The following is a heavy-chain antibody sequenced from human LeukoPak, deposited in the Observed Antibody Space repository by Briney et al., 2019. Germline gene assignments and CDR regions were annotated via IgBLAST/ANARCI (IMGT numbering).Heavy chain of an antibody. D-gene: IGHD6-19*01. V-gene: IGHV4-4*07. Sequence: SETLSLTCTVSGGSISSYYWSWIRQPAGKGLEWIGRIYTSGSTNYNPSLKSRVTMSVDTSKNQFSLKLSSVTAADTAVYYRARDGLAVAGYYFDYWGQGTLVTVSS. CDR3: ARDGLAVAGYYFDY. J-gene: IGHJ4*02. CDR2: IYTSGST. CDR1: GGSISSYY.